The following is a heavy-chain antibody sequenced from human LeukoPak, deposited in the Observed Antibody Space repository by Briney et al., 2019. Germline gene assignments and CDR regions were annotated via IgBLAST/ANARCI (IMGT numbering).Heavy chain of an antibody. CDR3: ARDPRGYSYGYDY. J-gene: IGHJ4*02. CDR2: IYYTGNT. D-gene: IGHD5-18*01. Sequence: SETLSLTCTVSGASISSYYWSWIRQPPGKGLEWIAYIYYTGNTNYNPSLKSRVTISVDTSKNQFSLKLSSVTAADTAVYYCARDPRGYSYGYDYWGQGTLVTVSS. V-gene: IGHV4-59*12. CDR1: GASISSYY.